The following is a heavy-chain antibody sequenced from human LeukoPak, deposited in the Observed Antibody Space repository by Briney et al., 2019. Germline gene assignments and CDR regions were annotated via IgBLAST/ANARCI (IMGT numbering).Heavy chain of an antibody. CDR3: ARDLWTSRDYYGMDV. CDR2: MSSTSKYK. CDR1: GFTFSSDT. J-gene: IGHJ6*02. D-gene: IGHD2/OR15-2a*01. Sequence: GGSLRLSCAASGFTFSSDTISWVRQAPRKGLEWVSSMSSTSKYKYYADSVKGRFTISRDNAKNSLYLQMNSLRADDTAVYYCARDLWTSRDYYGMDVWGQGTTVTVSS. V-gene: IGHV3-21*01.